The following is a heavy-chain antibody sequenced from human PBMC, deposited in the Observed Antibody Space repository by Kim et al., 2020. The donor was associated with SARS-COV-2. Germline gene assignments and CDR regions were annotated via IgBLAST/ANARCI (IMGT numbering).Heavy chain of an antibody. CDR1: GGSISTYY. CDR2: ISDTGNT. Sequence: SETLSLTCTVSGGSISTYYWGWIRQPPGKGLEWIGYISDTGNTNYNSSLKSRVTMSVDTSKNQFSLKLTSVNAADTAVYFCARGSYITSLDYWGQGTLVTVSS. CDR3: ARGSYITSLDY. J-gene: IGHJ4*02. V-gene: IGHV4-59*01. D-gene: IGHD3-10*01.